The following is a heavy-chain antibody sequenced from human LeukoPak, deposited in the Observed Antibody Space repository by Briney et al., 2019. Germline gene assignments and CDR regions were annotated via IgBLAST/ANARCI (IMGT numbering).Heavy chain of an antibody. CDR3: ARVETGSWNFDY. CDR1: GYTFSIYS. J-gene: IGHJ4*02. V-gene: IGHV1-18*01. CDR2: ISAYNGNT. Sequence: ASVKVSCKASGYTFSIYSIAWVRQAPGQGLEWMGWISAYNGNTNYAQKFQGRVTMTRDTSISTAYMELSRLRSDDTAVYYCARVETGSWNFDYWGQGTLVTVSS. D-gene: IGHD1-26*01.